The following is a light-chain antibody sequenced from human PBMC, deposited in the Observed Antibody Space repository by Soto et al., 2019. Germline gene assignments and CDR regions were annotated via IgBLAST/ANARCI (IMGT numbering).Light chain of an antibody. J-gene: IGKJ1*01. Sequence: EIVLTQSPGTLSLSPGERATLSCRASQSVSRNYLAWYQQKPGQAPRLLIYAASNRATGIPDRFRGSGSGTDFSLTISRLEPEDFAVYYCQQYGSSRTFGQGTKVHFK. CDR3: QQYGSSRT. CDR2: AAS. CDR1: QSVSRNY. V-gene: IGKV3-20*01.